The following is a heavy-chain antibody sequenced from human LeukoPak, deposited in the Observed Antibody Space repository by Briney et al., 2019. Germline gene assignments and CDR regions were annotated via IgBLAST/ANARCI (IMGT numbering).Heavy chain of an antibody. J-gene: IGHJ4*02. CDR2: IYPGDSDT. CDR1: GYSFTSYW. D-gene: IGHD5-24*01. CDR3: ARQGDGYNWAFDY. Sequence: GESLKISCKGSGYSFTSYWIAWVRQMPGKGLEWMGIIYPGDSDTRYSPSFQGQVTISADKSIITAYLQWSSLGASDTAMYYCARQGDGYNWAFDYWGQGTLVTVSS. V-gene: IGHV5-51*01.